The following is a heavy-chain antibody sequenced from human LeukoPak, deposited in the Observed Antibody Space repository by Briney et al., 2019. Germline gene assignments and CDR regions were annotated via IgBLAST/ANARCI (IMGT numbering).Heavy chain of an antibody. Sequence: SETLSLTCAVYGGSFSGYYRSWIRQPPGKGLEWIGEINHSGSTNYNPSLKSRVTISVDTSKNQFSLKLSSVTAADTAVYYCARGSYTVTTSFYRVGEYFQHWGQGTLVTVPS. V-gene: IGHV4-34*01. CDR3: ARGSYTVTTSFYRVGEYFQH. J-gene: IGHJ1*01. CDR1: GGSFSGYY. D-gene: IGHD4-17*01. CDR2: INHSGST.